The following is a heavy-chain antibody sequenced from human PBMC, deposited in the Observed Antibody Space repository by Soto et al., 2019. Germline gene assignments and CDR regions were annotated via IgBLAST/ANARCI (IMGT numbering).Heavy chain of an antibody. CDR1: GGSISSSSYY. D-gene: IGHD6-13*01. J-gene: IGHJ5*02. CDR2: IYYSGST. CDR3: ARLPEIPSSWYLIDNWFDP. Sequence: SETLSLTCTVSGGSISSSSYYWGWIRQPPGKGLEWIGSIYYSGSTYYNPSLKSRVTISVDTSKNQFSLKLSSVTAADTAVYYCARLPEIPSSWYLIDNWFDPWGQGTLVTVSS. V-gene: IGHV4-39*01.